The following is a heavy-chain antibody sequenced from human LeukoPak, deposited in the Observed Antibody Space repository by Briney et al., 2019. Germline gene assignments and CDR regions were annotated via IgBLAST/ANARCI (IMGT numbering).Heavy chain of an antibody. CDR2: ISGSAITT. CDR1: GFTFSGYA. J-gene: IGHJ4*02. V-gene: IGHV3-23*01. Sequence: PGGSLRLSCAASGFTFSGYALSWVRQAPGKGLEWVSSISGSAITTYYADSVRGHFTISRDNSKNTLYLQMNSLKAEHTAVYYCAKGTMVRGYPSYYFDYWGQGTLVTVTS. CDR3: AKGTMVRGYPSYYFDY. D-gene: IGHD3-10*01.